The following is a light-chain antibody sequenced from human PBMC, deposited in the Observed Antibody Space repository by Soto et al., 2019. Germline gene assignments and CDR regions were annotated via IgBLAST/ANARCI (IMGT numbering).Light chain of an antibody. J-gene: IGKJ2*01. CDR3: QQYGASPYT. V-gene: IGKV3-20*01. Sequence: EIVLTQSPGTLSLSPGERATLSCRASQGVRNSYLAWYQQSPGQAPRLLIHGASSRATGIPDRFSGSGSGTDFSLTISRLEPEDFVVYYCQQYGASPYTFGQGTKLELK. CDR1: QGVRNSY. CDR2: GAS.